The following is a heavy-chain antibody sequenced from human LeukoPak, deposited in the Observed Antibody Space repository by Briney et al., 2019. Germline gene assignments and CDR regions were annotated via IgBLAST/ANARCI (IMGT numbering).Heavy chain of an antibody. Sequence: GESLKISCKGSGYSFTSYWIGWVRQMPGKGLEWMGIIYPGDSDTRYSPSFQGQVTISADKSISTAYLQWSSLKASDTAMYYCASRSIAARPPVAFDIWGQGTMVTVSS. CDR2: IYPGDSDT. J-gene: IGHJ3*02. CDR1: GYSFTSYW. CDR3: ASRSIAARPPVAFDI. V-gene: IGHV5-51*01. D-gene: IGHD6-6*01.